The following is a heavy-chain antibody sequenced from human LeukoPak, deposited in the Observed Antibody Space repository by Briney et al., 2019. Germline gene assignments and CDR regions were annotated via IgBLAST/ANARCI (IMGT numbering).Heavy chain of an antibody. Sequence: ASVKVSCKTSGYTFTSYGISWVRQAPGQGLEWMGWISAYNGSTNYARKLQDRVTMTTDTSTTTVYMELSRLRSDDTAVYYCAKGLLLEYYYMDVWGKGTTVTVSS. V-gene: IGHV1-18*01. CDR3: AKGLLLEYYYMDV. CDR1: GYTFTSYG. D-gene: IGHD2/OR15-2a*01. J-gene: IGHJ6*03. CDR2: ISAYNGST.